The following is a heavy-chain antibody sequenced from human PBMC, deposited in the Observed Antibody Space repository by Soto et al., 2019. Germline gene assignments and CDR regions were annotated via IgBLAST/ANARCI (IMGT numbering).Heavy chain of an antibody. CDR2: INPNGGST. D-gene: IGHD2-15*01. V-gene: IGHV1-46*01. CDR1: GYTFTTYY. Sequence: QVQLVQSGAEVKRPGASVKVSCKASGYTFTTYYMHWVRQAPGQGLELWVIINPNGGSTTYAQKFQGRVTMTRDTSTSTVYLELSSLRSEDTAVYYCARAGYCSGGTCFHGNCDYWGQGTLVTVSA. J-gene: IGHJ4*02. CDR3: ARAGYCSGGTCFHGNCDY.